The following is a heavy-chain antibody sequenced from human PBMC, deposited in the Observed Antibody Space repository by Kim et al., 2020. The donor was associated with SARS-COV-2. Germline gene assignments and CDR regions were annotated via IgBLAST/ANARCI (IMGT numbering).Heavy chain of an antibody. V-gene: IGHV3-74*01. Sequence: GGSLRLSCVASGFTFSSYGMHWVRQAPGKGLVWVSRATSDGSSTSYADSVQGRFTISRDNPRNTLYLQMNSLRAEDTAVYYCASLATGYGWDKFAYWGQGAPV. CDR3: ASLATGYGWDKFAY. CDR2: ATSDGSST. CDR1: GFTFSSYG. D-gene: IGHD3-16*01. J-gene: IGHJ4*02.